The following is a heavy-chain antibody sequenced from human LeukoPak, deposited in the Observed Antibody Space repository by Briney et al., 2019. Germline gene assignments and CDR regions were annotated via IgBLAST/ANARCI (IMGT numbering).Heavy chain of an antibody. CDR1: GFTFSSYS. D-gene: IGHD2-2*01. CDR3: ARDARYCSSPSCYQYFDY. J-gene: IGHJ4*02. Sequence: GGSLRLSCAASGFTFSSYSMNWVRQAPGKGLEWVSSISSSSSYIYYADSVKGRFTISRDNAKNSLYLQMISLRAEDTAVYYCARDARYCSSPSCYQYFDYWGQGTLVTVSS. V-gene: IGHV3-21*01. CDR2: ISSSSSYI.